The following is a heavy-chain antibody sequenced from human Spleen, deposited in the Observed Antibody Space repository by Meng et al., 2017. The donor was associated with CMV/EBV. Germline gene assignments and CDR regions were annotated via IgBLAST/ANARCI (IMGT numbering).Heavy chain of an antibody. CDR2: MSGNTGFI. CDR3: AKDIEMATSN. CDR1: GFTFEDFA. J-gene: IGHJ4*02. V-gene: IGHV3-9*01. D-gene: IGHD5-24*01. Sequence: SLKISCAASGFTFEDFAMHWVRQIPGEGLEWLSGMSGNTGFIGYADSVKGRFTISRDNAKKTLSLQMDTLRTEDTALYYCAKDIEMATSNWGQGTLVTVSS.